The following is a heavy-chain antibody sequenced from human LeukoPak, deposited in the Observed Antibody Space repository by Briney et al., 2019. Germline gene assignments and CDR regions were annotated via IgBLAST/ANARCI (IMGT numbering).Heavy chain of an antibody. V-gene: IGHV4-39*06. CDR3: ARDSFGESYSDY. J-gene: IGHJ4*02. D-gene: IGHD3-10*01. Sequence: ESGPGLVKPSETLSLTCTVSGGSISSSSYYWGWIRQPPGKGLEWIGSIYYSASTYYNPSLKSRVTISVDTSKNQFALKRSSVTAADTAVYYCARDSFGESYSDYWGQGTLVTVSS. CDR2: IYYSAST. CDR1: GGSISSSSYY.